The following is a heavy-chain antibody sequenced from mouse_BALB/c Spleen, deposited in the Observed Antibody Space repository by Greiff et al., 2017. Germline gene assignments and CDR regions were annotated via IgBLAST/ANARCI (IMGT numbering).Heavy chain of an antibody. D-gene: IGHD2-4*01. CDR1: GFTFSSYY. Sequence: DVKLVESGGGLVKLGGSLKLSCAASGFTFSSYYMSWVRQTPEKRLELVAAINSNGGSTYYPDTVKGRFTISRDNAKNTLYLQMSSLKSEDTALYYCARRGDYDGFDYWGQGTTLTVSS. CDR2: INSNGGST. J-gene: IGHJ2*01. CDR3: ARRGDYDGFDY. V-gene: IGHV5-6-2*01.